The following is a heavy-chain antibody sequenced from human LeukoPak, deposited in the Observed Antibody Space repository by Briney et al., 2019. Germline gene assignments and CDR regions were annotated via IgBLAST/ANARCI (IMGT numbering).Heavy chain of an antibody. J-gene: IGHJ4*02. Sequence: PGGSLRLSCAASGFTFSNYGMSWVRQAPGKGLEWVSAISGSGGSTYYADSVKGRFTISRDNSKNTLYLQMNSLRAEDTAVYYCAKRHSSSWYFWGQGTLVTVSS. D-gene: IGHD6-13*01. CDR2: ISGSGGST. CDR3: AKRHSSSWYF. CDR1: GFTFSNYG. V-gene: IGHV3-23*01.